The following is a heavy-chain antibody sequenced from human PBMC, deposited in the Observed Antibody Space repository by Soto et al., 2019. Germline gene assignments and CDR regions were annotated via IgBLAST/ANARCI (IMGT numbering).Heavy chain of an antibody. V-gene: IGHV4-59*08. J-gene: IGHJ4*02. D-gene: IGHD1-1*01. CDR3: ARRYGYSFDY. CDR1: GGSISSYY. Sequence: QVQLQESGPGLVKPSETLSLTCTVSGGSISSYYWSWIRQPPGKGLEWIGYIYYSGSTNYNPSLKRRVTMSVDTSKHPFSLKLSSVPAADTAVYYCARRYGYSFDYWGQGTLVTVSS. CDR2: IYYSGST.